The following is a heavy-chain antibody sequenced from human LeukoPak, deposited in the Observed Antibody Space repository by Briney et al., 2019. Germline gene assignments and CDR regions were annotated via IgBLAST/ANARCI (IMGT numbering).Heavy chain of an antibody. V-gene: IGHV1-69*05. CDR1: GYTFTGYY. J-gene: IGHJ4*02. D-gene: IGHD2-15*01. CDR2: IIPIFGTA. CDR3: ARDHGGEGY. Sequence: SVKVSCKASGYTFTGYYMHWVRQAPGQGLEWMGGIIPIFGTANYAQKFRGRVTITTDESTSTAYMELSSLRSEDTAVYYCARDHGGEGYWGQGTLVTVSS.